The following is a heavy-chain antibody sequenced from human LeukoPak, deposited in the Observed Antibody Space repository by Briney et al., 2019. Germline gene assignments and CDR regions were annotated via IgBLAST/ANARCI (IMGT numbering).Heavy chain of an antibody. CDR1: GYTFTGYY. D-gene: IGHD3-3*01. CDR3: ARAWSGYSPYYFDY. CDR2: IIPIFGTA. Sequence: SVKVSCKASGYTFTGYYMHWVRQAPGQGLEWMGRIIPIFGTANYAQKFQGRVTITTDDSTSTAYMELSSLRSEDTAVYYCARAWSGYSPYYFDYWGQGTLVTVSS. V-gene: IGHV1-69*05. J-gene: IGHJ4*02.